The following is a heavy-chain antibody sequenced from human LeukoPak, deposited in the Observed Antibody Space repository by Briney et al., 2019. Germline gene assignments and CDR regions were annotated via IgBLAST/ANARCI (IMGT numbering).Heavy chain of an antibody. CDR2: ASGLDDST. CDR3: AKSRAGYRYGKFDY. D-gene: IGHD5-18*01. CDR1: GFTFSSYS. J-gene: IGHJ4*02. V-gene: IGHV3-23*01. Sequence: PGGSLTLSCAVSGFTFSSYSMSWVRQAPGKGLEWVSGASGLDDSTYYADSVKGRFTISRDNSKNTLYLQMNSLRAEDTAVYYCAKSRAGYRYGKFDYWGQGTLVTVSS.